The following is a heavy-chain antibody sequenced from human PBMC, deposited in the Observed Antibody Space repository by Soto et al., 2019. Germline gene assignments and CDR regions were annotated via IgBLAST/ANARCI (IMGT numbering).Heavy chain of an antibody. J-gene: IGHJ3*02. Sequence: QVQLVQSGAEVKKPGSSVKVSCKASGGTFSNYAISWVRQAPGQGLEWMGGIIPFFGTTNYAQKFQGRVTITADESTSTAYVELSSLRSEDTAVFYCARDARGSMVAVIIGAFDIWGQGTMVTVSS. V-gene: IGHV1-69*01. D-gene: IGHD3-22*01. CDR3: ARDARGSMVAVIIGAFDI. CDR2: IIPFFGTT. CDR1: GGTFSNYA.